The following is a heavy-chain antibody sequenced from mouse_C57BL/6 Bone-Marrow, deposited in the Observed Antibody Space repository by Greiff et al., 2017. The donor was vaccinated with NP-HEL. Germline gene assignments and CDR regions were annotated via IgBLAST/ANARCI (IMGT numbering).Heavy chain of an antibody. CDR2: IWTGGGT. D-gene: IGHD1-1*01. Sequence: QVQLKESGPGLVAPSQSLSITCTVSGFSLTSYAISWVRQPPGKGLEWLGVIWTGGGTNYNSALKSRLSISKDNSKSQVFLKMNSLQTDDTARYYCARSPITTVVAPSYWYFDVWGTGTTVTVSS. CDR3: ARSPITTVVAPSYWYFDV. J-gene: IGHJ1*03. V-gene: IGHV2-9-1*01. CDR1: GFSLTSYA.